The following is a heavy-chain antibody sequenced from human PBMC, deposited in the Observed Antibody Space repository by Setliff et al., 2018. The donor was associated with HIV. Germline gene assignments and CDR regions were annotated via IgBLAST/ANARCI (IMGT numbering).Heavy chain of an antibody. D-gene: IGHD2-2*01. J-gene: IGHJ4*02. Sequence: PGGSVRLSCAASGFTVSTYYMSWVRQAPGKGLEWVSTIYSGGSTYHADSVKGRFTLSRDTSKNTLFLQMNSLRPEDTAVFYCARLRLFSSALDYWGQGTLVTVSS. CDR2: IYSGGST. V-gene: IGHV3-66*02. CDR1: GFTVSTYY. CDR3: ARLRLFSSALDY.